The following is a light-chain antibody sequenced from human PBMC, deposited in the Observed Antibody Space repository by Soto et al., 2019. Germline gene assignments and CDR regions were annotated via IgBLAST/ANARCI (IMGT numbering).Light chain of an antibody. CDR1: QSVSSY. J-gene: IGKJ1*01. CDR2: DAS. Sequence: EIVLTQSPATLSLSPGERATLSCRASQSVSSYLAWYQQKAGQAPRLLIYDASNRATGIPARFSGSGSGTDFTLTISRLKPEDFAVYYCQQRSSWPRTFALGTKVEI. CDR3: QQRSSWPRT. V-gene: IGKV3-11*01.